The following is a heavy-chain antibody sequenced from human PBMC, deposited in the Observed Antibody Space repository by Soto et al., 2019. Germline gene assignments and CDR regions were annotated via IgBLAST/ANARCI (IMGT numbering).Heavy chain of an antibody. CDR2: ISGSGGST. CDR3: AKEVPNTGSSTHHGCFDY. Sequence: EVQLLESGGGLVQPGGSLRLSCAASGFTFSSYAMSWVRQAPGKGLEWVSAISGSGGSTYYADSVKGRFTISRDNSKNTLDLKMNSMRAEDTAVYYCAKEVPNTGSSTHHGCFDYWCQGTLVTVSS. V-gene: IGHV3-23*01. D-gene: IGHD2-2*01. J-gene: IGHJ4*02. CDR1: GFTFSSYA.